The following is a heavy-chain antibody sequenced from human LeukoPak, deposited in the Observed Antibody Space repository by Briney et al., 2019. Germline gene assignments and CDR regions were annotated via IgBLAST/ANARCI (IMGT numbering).Heavy chain of an antibody. J-gene: IGHJ6*03. CDR3: ARDRRIAVAGNFYYYMDV. CDR2: INAGNGNT. V-gene: IGHV1-3*03. Sequence: ASVKVSCKASGYTFTSYAMHWVRQASGQRLEWMGWINAGNGNTKYSQEFQGRVTITRDTSASTAYMELSSLRSEDMAVYYCARDRRIAVAGNFYYYMDVWGKGTTVTVSS. D-gene: IGHD6-19*01. CDR1: GYTFTSYA.